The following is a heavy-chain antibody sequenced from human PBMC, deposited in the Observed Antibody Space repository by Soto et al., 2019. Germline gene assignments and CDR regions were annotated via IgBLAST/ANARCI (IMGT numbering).Heavy chain of an antibody. V-gene: IGHV1-69*13. CDR3: ARAWIASALAGYYYYGMDV. CDR2: IIPIFGTA. CDR1: GGTFSSYA. D-gene: IGHD2-2*03. Sequence: GASVKVSCKASGGTFSSYAISWVRQAPGQGLEWMGGIIPIFGTANYAQKFQGRVTITADESTSTAYMELSSLRSEDTAVYYCARAWIASALAGYYYYGMDVWGQGTTVTV. J-gene: IGHJ6*02.